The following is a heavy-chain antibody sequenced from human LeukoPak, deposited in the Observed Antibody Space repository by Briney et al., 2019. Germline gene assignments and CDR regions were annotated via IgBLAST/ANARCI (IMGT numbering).Heavy chain of an antibody. CDR3: ARAFRWGYFDY. D-gene: IGHD3-16*01. V-gene: IGHV4-61*02. J-gene: IGHJ4*02. CDR2: IYTSGST. Sequence: SQTLSLTCTVSGGSISSGSYYWSWIRQPAGKGLEWIGRIYTSGSTNYNPSLKSRVTISVDTSKNQFSLKLSSVTAADTAVYYCARAFRWGYFDYWGQGTLVTVSS. CDR1: GGSISSGSYY.